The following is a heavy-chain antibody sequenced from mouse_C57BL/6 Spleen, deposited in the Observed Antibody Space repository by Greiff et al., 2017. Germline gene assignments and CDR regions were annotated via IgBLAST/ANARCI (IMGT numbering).Heavy chain of an antibody. CDR2: IYPGDGDT. CDR3: ARYPFITTLRVYFDV. Sequence: QVQLQQSGPELVKPGASVKISCKASGYAFSSSWMNWVKQRPGKGLEWIGRIYPGDGDTNYNGKFKGKATLTADKSSSTAYMQLSSLTSEDSAVYFCARYPFITTLRVYFDVWGTGTTVTVSS. D-gene: IGHD1-1*01. V-gene: IGHV1-82*01. CDR1: GYAFSSSW. J-gene: IGHJ1*03.